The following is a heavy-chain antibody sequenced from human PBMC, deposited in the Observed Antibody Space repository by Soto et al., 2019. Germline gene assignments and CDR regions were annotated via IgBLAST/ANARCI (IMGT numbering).Heavy chain of an antibody. J-gene: IGHJ4*02. CDR2: IYYSGST. D-gene: IGHD1-7*01. CDR1: GGSISSYY. Sequence: ASETLSLTCTVSGGSISSYYWSWIRQPPGKGLEWIGYIYYSGSTNYNPSLKSRVTISVDTSKNQFSLKLSSVTAADTAVYYCARVQTGTTFDYWGQGTLVTVSS. CDR3: ARVQTGTTFDY. V-gene: IGHV4-59*08.